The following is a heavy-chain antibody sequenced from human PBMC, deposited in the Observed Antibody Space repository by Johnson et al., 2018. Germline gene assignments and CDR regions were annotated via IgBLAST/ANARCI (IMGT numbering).Heavy chain of an antibody. V-gene: IGHV5-51*04. Sequence: VQLVESGAEVKKPGESLQISCKGSGYSFTDHWIGWVRQMPGKGLEWMGIIYPGGSDTRYSPSFQGQVTISADKPFSTAYLQWGSLKTSETAMYYCARSASGSYNALDIWGQGTVVTVSS. CDR2: IYPGGSDT. D-gene: IGHD3-10*01. CDR1: GYSFTDHW. CDR3: ARSASGSYNALDI. J-gene: IGHJ3*02.